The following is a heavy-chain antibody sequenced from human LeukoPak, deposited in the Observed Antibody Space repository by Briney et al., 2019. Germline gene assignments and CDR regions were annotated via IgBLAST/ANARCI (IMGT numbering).Heavy chain of an antibody. J-gene: IGHJ4*02. CDR3: AIGQYASGWNSGNY. D-gene: IGHD1/OR15-1a*01. CDR1: GFTFSSYA. Sequence: GGSLRLSCAASGFTFSSYAMSWVRQAPGKGLEWVSSISGGHGGTYYADSVKGRFTISRDDSKNTLYLQVNSLRAEDTAVYYCAIGQYASGWNSGNYWGQGTLVTVSS. V-gene: IGHV3-23*01. CDR2: ISGGHGGT.